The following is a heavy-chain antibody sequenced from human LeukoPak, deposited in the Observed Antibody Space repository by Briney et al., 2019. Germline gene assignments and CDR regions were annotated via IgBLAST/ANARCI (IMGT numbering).Heavy chain of an antibody. CDR3: ARLGAVAGSDY. J-gene: IGHJ4*02. CDR2: IYYSGST. Sequence: PSETLSLTCTVSGGSISSSSYYWGWLRQPPGKGLEWIGSIYYSGSTYYNPSLKSRVTISVDTSKNQFSLKLSSVTAADTAVYYCARLGAVAGSDYWGQGTLVTVSS. V-gene: IGHV4-39*01. D-gene: IGHD6-19*01. CDR1: GGSISSSSYY.